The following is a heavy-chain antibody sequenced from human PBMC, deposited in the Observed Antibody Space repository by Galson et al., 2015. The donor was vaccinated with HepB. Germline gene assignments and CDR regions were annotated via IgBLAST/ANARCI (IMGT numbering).Heavy chain of an antibody. J-gene: IGHJ4*02. CDR2: INPNSGGT. V-gene: IGHV1-2*06. CDR1: GYTFTGYY. D-gene: IGHD6-13*01. Sequence: SVKVSCKASGYTFTGYYMHWVRQAPGQGLEWMGRINPNSGGTNYAQKFQGRVTMTRDTSISTAYMELSRLRSDDTAVYYCARVQQGRTSRIFDYWGQGTLVTVSS. CDR3: ARVQQGRTSRIFDY.